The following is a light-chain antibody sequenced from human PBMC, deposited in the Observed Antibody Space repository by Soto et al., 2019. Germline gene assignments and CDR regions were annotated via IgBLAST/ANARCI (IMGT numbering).Light chain of an antibody. Sequence: QSVLSQPPSASGTPRQTVTISCTGTSSDIGAYDYVSWYQQHPGKVPRLMIYEVSKRPSGVPDRFSASKSGNTASLTVSGLQAEDEADYYCSSHGGANNFYVFGTGTKVTVL. V-gene: IGLV2-8*01. CDR2: EVS. CDR1: SSDIGAYDY. J-gene: IGLJ1*01. CDR3: SSHGGANNFYV.